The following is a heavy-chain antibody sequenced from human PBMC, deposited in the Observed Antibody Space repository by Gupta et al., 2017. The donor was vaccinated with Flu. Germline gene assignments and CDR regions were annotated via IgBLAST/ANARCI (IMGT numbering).Heavy chain of an antibody. Sequence: EVQLVESGGGLVKTGGSLRLSCAAFGFSFSSNSMSWVRQAPGKGLEWVSSITSGSTYINYADSVRGRFTISRDNAQNSLYLQMDSLRPEDTAVYYCAKVGDGQNAYGSGSFDYWGQGVLVTVSS. V-gene: IGHV3-21*01. J-gene: IGHJ4*02. CDR2: ITSGSTYI. D-gene: IGHD3-10*01. CDR1: GFSFSSNS. CDR3: AKVGDGQNAYGSGSFDY.